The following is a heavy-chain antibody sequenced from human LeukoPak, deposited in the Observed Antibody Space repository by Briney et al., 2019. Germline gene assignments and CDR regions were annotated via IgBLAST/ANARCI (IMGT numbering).Heavy chain of an antibody. J-gene: IGHJ3*01. CDR1: GFTFSNYW. Sequence: GGSLRLSCAASGFTFSNYWMHWVRQAPGKGLVWVSLINYSGANAYYADSVRGRFTISRDNSKNMLYLQMNSLRAEDTAIYYCARDIELSTWGQGTMVSV. D-gene: IGHD5-18*01. CDR2: INYSGANA. CDR3: ARDIELST. V-gene: IGHV3-23*01.